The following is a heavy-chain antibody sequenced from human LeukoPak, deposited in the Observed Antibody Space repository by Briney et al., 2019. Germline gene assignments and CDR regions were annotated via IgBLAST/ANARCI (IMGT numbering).Heavy chain of an antibody. D-gene: IGHD5-24*01. V-gene: IGHV4-30-4*01. CDR2: IYYSGST. Sequence: PSETLSLTCTVSGGSISSGDYYWSWIRQPPGKGLEWIGYIYYSGSTYYNPSLKSRVTISVDTSKNQFSLKLSSVTAADTAVYYCARQEMATRYFDYWGQGTLVTVSS. CDR3: ARQEMATRYFDY. CDR1: GGSISSGDYY. J-gene: IGHJ4*02.